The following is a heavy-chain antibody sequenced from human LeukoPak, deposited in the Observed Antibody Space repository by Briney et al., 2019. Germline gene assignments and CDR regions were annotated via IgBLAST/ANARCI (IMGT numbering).Heavy chain of an antibody. D-gene: IGHD3-16*01. V-gene: IGHV4-4*02. CDR3: ARDYESLGKGFQH. Sequence: SETLSLTCAVSGGSISSSNWWSWVRQPPGKGLEWIGEIYHSGSTNYNPSLKSRVTISVDKSKNQFSLKLSSVTAADTAVYYCARDYESLGKGFQHWGQGTLVTVSS. CDR1: GGSISSSNW. CDR2: IYHSGST. J-gene: IGHJ1*01.